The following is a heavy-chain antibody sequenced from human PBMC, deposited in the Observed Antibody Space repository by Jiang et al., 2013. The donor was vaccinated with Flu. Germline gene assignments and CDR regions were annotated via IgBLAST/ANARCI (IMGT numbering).Heavy chain of an antibody. CDR3: ARRGTTGYYYYYGMDV. J-gene: IGHJ6*02. D-gene: IGHD4-17*01. V-gene: IGHV4-59*08. Sequence: LKSRVTISVDTSKNQFSLKLSSVTAADTAVYYCARRGTTGYYYYYGMDVWGQGTTVTVSS.